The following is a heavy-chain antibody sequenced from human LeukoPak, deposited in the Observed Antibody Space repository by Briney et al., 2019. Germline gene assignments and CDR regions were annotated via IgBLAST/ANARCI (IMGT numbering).Heavy chain of an antibody. Sequence: GGSLRLSCAASGFTFSSYAMSWVRQAPGKGLEWVSAIGGSGGSTYYADSVKGRFTISRDNSKNTLYLQMNSLRAEDTAVYYCAKAEDFIAVAAAFDYWGQGTLVTVSS. CDR3: AKAEDFIAVAAAFDY. J-gene: IGHJ4*02. D-gene: IGHD6-19*01. CDR1: GFTFSSYA. CDR2: IGGSGGST. V-gene: IGHV3-23*01.